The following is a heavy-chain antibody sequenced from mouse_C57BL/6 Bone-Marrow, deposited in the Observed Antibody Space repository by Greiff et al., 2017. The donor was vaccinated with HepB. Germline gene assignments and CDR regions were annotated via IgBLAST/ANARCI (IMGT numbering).Heavy chain of an antibody. D-gene: IGHD2-2*01. Sequence: EVKLMESGAELVRPGASVKLSCTASGFNIKDDYMHWVKQRPEQGLEWIGWIDPENGDTEYASKFQGKATITADTSSNTAYLQLSSLTSEDTAVYYCTTYEVTTTGNWDEAYWGQGTLVTVSA. CDR2: IDPENGDT. V-gene: IGHV14-4*01. CDR1: GFNIKDDY. CDR3: TTYEVTTTGNWDEAY. J-gene: IGHJ3*01.